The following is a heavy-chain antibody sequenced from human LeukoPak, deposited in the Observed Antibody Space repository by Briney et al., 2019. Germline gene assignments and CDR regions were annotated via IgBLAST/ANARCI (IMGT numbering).Heavy chain of an antibody. CDR3: ARGPIVGPTKGFDP. D-gene: IGHD1-26*01. J-gene: IGHJ5*02. V-gene: IGHV3-53*01. CDR2: IYSGGAT. CDR1: GFIVSSNY. Sequence: PGGSLRLSCAASGFIVSSNYMSWVRQAPGKGLEWVSVIYSGGATYYADSVKGRFTISRDNSKNMLYLQMNSLRAEDTAVYDCARGPIVGPTKGFDPWGQGTLVTVSS.